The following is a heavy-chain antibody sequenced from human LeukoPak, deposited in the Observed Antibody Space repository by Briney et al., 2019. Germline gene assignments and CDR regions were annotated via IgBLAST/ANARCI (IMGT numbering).Heavy chain of an antibody. Sequence: SETLSLTCAVHGVSFSGNYWSWIRQSPEKGLEWIGEIYHSRYTTYNPSLKSRVTISADTSENQLSLRLTSVTAADTALYYCARIRCSPTDNTCYNYCGQATLVTVSS. CDR3: ARIRCSPTDNTCYNY. V-gene: IGHV4-34*01. D-gene: IGHD2/OR15-2a*01. J-gene: IGHJ4*02. CDR1: GVSFSGNY. CDR2: IYHSRYT.